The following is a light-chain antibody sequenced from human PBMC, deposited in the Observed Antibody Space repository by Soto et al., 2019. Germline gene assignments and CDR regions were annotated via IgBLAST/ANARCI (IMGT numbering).Light chain of an antibody. CDR3: QQYNSYPIT. J-gene: IGKJ5*01. Sequence: DIQMTQSPSTLSASVGDRVTITCRASQSISSWLAWYQQKPGKAPKLLIYKASSLESGVPSRFSGHGARTEFTLTISSLQPDDFATYYCQQYNSYPITFGQGTRLEIK. V-gene: IGKV1-5*03. CDR2: KAS. CDR1: QSISSW.